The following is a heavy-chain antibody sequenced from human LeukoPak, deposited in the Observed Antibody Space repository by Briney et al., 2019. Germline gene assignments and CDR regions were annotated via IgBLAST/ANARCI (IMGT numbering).Heavy chain of an antibody. CDR3: AKDAVRGVIIPTLDMWWFDP. Sequence: PGGSLRLSCAASGFTFSSYWMSWVRQAPGKGLEWVANIKQDGSEKYYVDSVKGRFTISRDNAKNSLYLQMNSLRAEDTAVYYCAKDAVRGVIIPTLDMWWFDPWGQGTLVTVSS. V-gene: IGHV3-7*01. CDR2: IKQDGSEK. J-gene: IGHJ5*02. CDR1: GFTFSSYW. D-gene: IGHD3-10*01.